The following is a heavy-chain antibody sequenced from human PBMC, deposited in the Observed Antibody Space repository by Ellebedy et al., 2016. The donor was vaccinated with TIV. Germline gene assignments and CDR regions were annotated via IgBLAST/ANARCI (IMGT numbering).Heavy chain of an antibody. CDR3: ARGDGSSGWYFDY. Sequence: GESLKTSXAASGFTFSSYGMHWVRQAPGKGLEWVAVISYDGSNKYYADSVKGRFTISRDNSKNTLYLQMNSPRAEDTAVYYCARGDGSSGWYFDYWGQGTLVTVSS. D-gene: IGHD6-19*01. J-gene: IGHJ4*02. CDR2: ISYDGSNK. CDR1: GFTFSSYG. V-gene: IGHV3-30*03.